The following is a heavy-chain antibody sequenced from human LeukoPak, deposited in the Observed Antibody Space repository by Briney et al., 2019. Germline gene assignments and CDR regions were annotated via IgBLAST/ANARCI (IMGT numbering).Heavy chain of an antibody. J-gene: IGHJ4*02. CDR1: GYSISSGYY. V-gene: IGHV4-38-2*02. Sequence: PSETLSLTCTVSGYSISSGYYWGWIRQPPGKGLEWIGNIYYSGSTYYNPSLKSRVTISVETSKNQFSLKLSSVTAADTAVYYCARDGRFPPEVLPRYFDYWGQGTLVTVSS. CDR2: IYYSGST. CDR3: ARDGRFPPEVLPRYFDY. D-gene: IGHD1-26*01.